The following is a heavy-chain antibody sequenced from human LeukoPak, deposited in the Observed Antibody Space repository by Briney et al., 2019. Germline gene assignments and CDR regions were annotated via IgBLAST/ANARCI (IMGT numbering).Heavy chain of an antibody. CDR3: ASYGSGSYRFDP. Sequence: KPSETLSLTCAVYGGSFSGYYWSWIRQHPGKGLEWIGYIHYSGSTYYNPSLKSRVIISVDTSKNQFSLKLNSVTAADTAVYYCASYGSGSYRFDPWGQGTLVTVSS. D-gene: IGHD3-10*01. CDR2: IHYSGST. V-gene: IGHV4-31*11. J-gene: IGHJ5*02. CDR1: GGSFSGYY.